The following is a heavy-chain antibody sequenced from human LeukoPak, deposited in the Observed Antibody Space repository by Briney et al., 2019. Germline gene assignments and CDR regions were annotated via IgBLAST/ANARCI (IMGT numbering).Heavy chain of an antibody. J-gene: IGHJ4*02. V-gene: IGHV4-34*01. D-gene: IGHD3-9*01. CDR1: GGSFSGYY. CDR3: AREGGLRYFDWLFDYFDY. CDR2: INHSGST. Sequence: SETLSLTCAVYGGSFSGYYWSWIRQPPGKGLEWIGEINHSGSTNYNPSLKSRVTISVDTSKNQFSLKLSSVTAADTAVYYCAREGGLRYFDWLFDYFDYWGQGTLVTASS.